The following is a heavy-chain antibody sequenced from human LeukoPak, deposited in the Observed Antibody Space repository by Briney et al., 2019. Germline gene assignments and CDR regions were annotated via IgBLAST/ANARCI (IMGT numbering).Heavy chain of an antibody. V-gene: IGHV3-33*01. CDR1: GFTFSNYG. Sequence: TGGSLRLSCAASGFTFSNYGMQWVRQAPGKGLEWLAVIWYDGSQKYYADSVKGRFTISREDSKNTLYLQMNSLRVEDTAMYYCARDYCSTTTCLDYWGQGTLVTVSS. CDR3: ARDYCSTTTCLDY. D-gene: IGHD2-2*01. J-gene: IGHJ4*02. CDR2: IWYDGSQK.